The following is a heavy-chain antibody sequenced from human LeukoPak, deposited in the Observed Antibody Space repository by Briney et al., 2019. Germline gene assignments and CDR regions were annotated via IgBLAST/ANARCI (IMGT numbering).Heavy chain of an antibody. Sequence: ASVKVSCKASGYTFTSYGISWVRQAPGQGLEWMGWISAYNGNTNYAQKLQGRVTMTTDTSTSTAYMELRSLRSDDTAVYYCARDFWEIAAAGYYYYYYGTDVWGQGTTVTVSS. CDR1: GYTFTSYG. CDR3: ARDFWEIAAAGYYYYYYGTDV. J-gene: IGHJ6*02. CDR2: ISAYNGNT. D-gene: IGHD6-13*01. V-gene: IGHV1-18*01.